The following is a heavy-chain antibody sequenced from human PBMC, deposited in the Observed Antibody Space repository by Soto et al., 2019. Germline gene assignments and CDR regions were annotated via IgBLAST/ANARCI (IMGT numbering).Heavy chain of an antibody. V-gene: IGHV3-7*01. Sequence: EVQLVESGGGLVQPGGSLRLSCAASGFSLSSYWMSWVRQAPGKGLEWVANMNQDGSESDYVGSVKGRFTFTRDNAKNILYLQMNSLRAEDTAVYYCARPSTSAGRRDLACWGQGTLVTVSS. CDR3: ARPSTSAGRRDLAC. CDR1: GFSLSSYW. J-gene: IGHJ4*02. CDR2: MNQDGSES.